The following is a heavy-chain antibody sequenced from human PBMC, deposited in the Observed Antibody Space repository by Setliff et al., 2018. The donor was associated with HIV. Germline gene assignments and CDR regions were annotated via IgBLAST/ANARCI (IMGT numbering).Heavy chain of an antibody. V-gene: IGHV4-38-2*01. CDR2: IHHSGSS. CDR1: GHSISSGYF. CDR3: ARHRDPPGSSWIYYYYYMDL. D-gene: IGHD6-13*01. Sequence: SETLSLTCAVSGHSISSGYFWGWIRQPPGKGLEWFGSIHHSGSSYYNPSLKSRVTISIDTSNNLFSLKLSSVTAADTALYYCARHRDPPGSSWIYYYYYMDLWGEGTTVTVSS. J-gene: IGHJ6*03.